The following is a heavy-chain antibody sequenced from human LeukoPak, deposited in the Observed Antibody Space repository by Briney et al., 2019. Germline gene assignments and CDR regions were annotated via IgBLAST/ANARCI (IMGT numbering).Heavy chain of an antibody. J-gene: IGHJ4*02. D-gene: IGHD6-13*01. V-gene: IGHV4-38-2*02. CDR1: RYSIRSDYY. CDR3: ARKYSSSWYPRWAVAGPLDY. Sequence: PSETLSLTCSVSRYSIRSDYYWGWIRQPPGKGLEWIASIYHSGYTYYNASLKSRVTLSVDTSKNQFSLNLRSVTAADTAVYYCARKYSSSWYPRWAVAGPLDYWGQGTLVTVSS. CDR2: IYHSGYT.